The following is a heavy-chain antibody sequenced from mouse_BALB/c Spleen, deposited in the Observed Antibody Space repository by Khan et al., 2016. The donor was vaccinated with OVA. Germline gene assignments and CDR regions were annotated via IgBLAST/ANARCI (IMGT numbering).Heavy chain of an antibody. CDR3: ARGDFLLRLRAMDY. D-gene: IGHD1-2*01. CDR1: GYTLTDYA. V-gene: IGHV1S137*01. CDR2: ISNYNGKT. J-gene: IGHJ4*01. Sequence: QVQLKQSGPEVVRPAVSVKISCKGSGYTLTDYAIHWVKQRHAKSLEWLGVISNYNGKTNYNQKYKGKATMNVDKYSRTAYQELARLTSEDSDIYYWARGDFLLRLRAMDYWGQGTSVTVSS.